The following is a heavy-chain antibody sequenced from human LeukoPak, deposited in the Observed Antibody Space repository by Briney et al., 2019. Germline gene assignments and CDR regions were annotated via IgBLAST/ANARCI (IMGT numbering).Heavy chain of an antibody. J-gene: IGHJ4*02. CDR2: INQDGSEK. D-gene: IGHD3-10*01. CDR1: GFTLTDYW. Sequence: QSGGSLRLSCAASGFTLTDYWMTWVRQAPGKGLEWVANINQDGSEKYYVDSVKGRFTISRDNAKKSLCLQMNSLRVEDTAVYYCVRGRGWVDYWGQGTLVTVSS. V-gene: IGHV3-7*01. CDR3: VRGRGWVDY.